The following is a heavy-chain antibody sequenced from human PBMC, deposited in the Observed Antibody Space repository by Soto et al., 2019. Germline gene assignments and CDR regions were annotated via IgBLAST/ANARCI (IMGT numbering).Heavy chain of an antibody. V-gene: IGHV3-64D*08. CDR2: ISSNGGRT. CDR3: VKLSSGWYFDY. CDR1: GFTFSSND. D-gene: IGHD6-19*01. J-gene: IGHJ4*02. Sequence: GGSLRLSCSASGFTFSSNDMYWVRQATGKGLEYVSTISSNGGRTYYADSVKGRFTISRDNSKNTLYLQMTSLRAEDTAVYYCVKLSSGWYFDYWGQGTLVTVSS.